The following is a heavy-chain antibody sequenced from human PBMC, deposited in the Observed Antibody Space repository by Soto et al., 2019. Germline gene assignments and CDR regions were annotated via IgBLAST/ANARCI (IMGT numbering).Heavy chain of an antibody. J-gene: IGHJ4*02. V-gene: IGHV3-7*01. CDR1: GFTFSTYW. CDR3: ARDNYDY. Sequence: EVPLVESGGGLVQPGGSLRLSCAASGFTFSTYWMTWVHQAPGKGLEWVANIKQDGGEKYYVDSVKGRFTISRDNAKNSLYLQMTSLSAEDTAVYYCARDNYDYWGQGTLVTVSS. D-gene: IGHD3-10*01. CDR2: IKQDGGEK.